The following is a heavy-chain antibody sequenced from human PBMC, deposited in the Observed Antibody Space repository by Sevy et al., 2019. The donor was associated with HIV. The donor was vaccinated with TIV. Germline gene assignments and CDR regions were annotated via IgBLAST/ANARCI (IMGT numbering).Heavy chain of an antibody. Sequence: ASVKVSCKASGYTFSNFDIHWVRQAPGQGLESMGLINPSGGYTNYAQSLQGRVTMTRDTSATTVYMELRSLRSGDTAVYYCARMLSCGGACYYFDSWGQGTLVTVSS. CDR1: GYTFSNFD. CDR2: INPSGGYT. V-gene: IGHV1-46*04. J-gene: IGHJ4*02. D-gene: IGHD2-21*02. CDR3: ARMLSCGGACYYFDS.